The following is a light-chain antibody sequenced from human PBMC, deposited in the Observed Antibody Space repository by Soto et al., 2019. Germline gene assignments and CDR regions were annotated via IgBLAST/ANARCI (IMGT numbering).Light chain of an antibody. V-gene: IGKV3-20*01. CDR1: QSVSSSY. Sequence: EIVLTQSPGTLSLSPGERATLSCRASQSVSSSYLAWYQQKPGQALRLLIYGASSRATVIPDRFSGSGSGTDFTLTISRLEPEDFAVYYCQQYGSPPGTFGQGTTVEIK. J-gene: IGKJ1*01. CDR3: QQYGSPPGT. CDR2: GAS.